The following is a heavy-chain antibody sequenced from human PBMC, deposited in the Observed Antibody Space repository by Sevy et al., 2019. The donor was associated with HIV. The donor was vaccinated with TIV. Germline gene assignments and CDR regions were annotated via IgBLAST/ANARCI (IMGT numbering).Heavy chain of an antibody. V-gene: IGHV3-9*01. CDR3: AKDFYSGSHREFDY. J-gene: IGHJ4*02. CDR2: ISWNSGSI. D-gene: IGHD1-26*01. CDR1: GFTFDDYA. Sequence: GGSLRLSCTASGFTFDDYAMHWVRQAPGKGLERVSGISWNSGSIGYADSVKGRFTISRDNAKNSLYLQMNSLRAEDTALYYCAKDFYSGSHREFDYWRQGTLVTVSS.